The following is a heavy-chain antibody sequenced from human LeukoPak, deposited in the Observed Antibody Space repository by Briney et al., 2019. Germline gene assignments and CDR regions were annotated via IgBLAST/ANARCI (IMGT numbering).Heavy chain of an antibody. CDR1: GGSISNRNYH. J-gene: IGHJ4*02. Sequence: SETLSLTCTVSGGSISNRNYHWGWIRQPPGKGLEWIGSICSSGSAYYNPSLKSRVTISVDTSKNQFSLKLSSVTAADTAVYYCARAMSIAARLQTIFDYWGQGTLVTVSS. V-gene: IGHV4-39*07. CDR2: ICSSGSA. D-gene: IGHD6-6*01. CDR3: ARAMSIAARLQTIFDY.